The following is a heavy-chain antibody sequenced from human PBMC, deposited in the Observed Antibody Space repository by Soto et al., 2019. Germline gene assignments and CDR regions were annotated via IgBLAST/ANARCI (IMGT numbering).Heavy chain of an antibody. D-gene: IGHD6-13*01. V-gene: IGHV3-11*06. CDR1: GFTFSDYY. Sequence: PGGSLRLSCAASGFTFSDYYMSWIRQAPGKGLGWVSDIRSSSSYTNYGGCVKGRFTISRDNAKTTLYLQINSLRAEDTAVYYCARGNRIAAAGLIHPAGPPSGHWGQGTQVTVSS. J-gene: IGHJ4*02. CDR3: ARGNRIAAAGLIHPAGPPSGH. CDR2: IRSSSSYT.